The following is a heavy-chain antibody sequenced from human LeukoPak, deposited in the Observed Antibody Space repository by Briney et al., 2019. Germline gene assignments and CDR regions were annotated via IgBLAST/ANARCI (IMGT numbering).Heavy chain of an antibody. V-gene: IGHV4-38-2*02. D-gene: IGHD3-22*01. CDR1: GYSLSSGYY. J-gene: IGHJ4*02. CDR2: VYHSGRT. Sequence: WETLSLTCTVSGYSLSSGYYWGWIRQPPGKGLEWIGNVYHSGRTYDNPSLKSRVTISVDTSKNQFSLKLSSVTAADTAVYYCARVAGQYYYDSSGPFDYWGQGSLVTVSS. CDR3: ARVAGQYYYDSSGPFDY.